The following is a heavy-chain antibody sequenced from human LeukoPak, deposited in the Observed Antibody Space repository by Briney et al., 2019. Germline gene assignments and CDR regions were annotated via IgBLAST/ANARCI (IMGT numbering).Heavy chain of an antibody. J-gene: IGHJ4*02. V-gene: IGHV1-2*02. CDR1: GYAFTGYY. D-gene: IGHD5-18*01. Sequence: ASVKVSCKASGYAFTGYYMHWVRQAPGQGLEWMGWINPNSGGTNSAQKFQGRVTMTRDTSISTAYMDLSRLRSDDTAVYYCARARYSYGPHFDYWGQGTLVTVSS. CDR3: ARARYSYGPHFDY. CDR2: INPNSGGT.